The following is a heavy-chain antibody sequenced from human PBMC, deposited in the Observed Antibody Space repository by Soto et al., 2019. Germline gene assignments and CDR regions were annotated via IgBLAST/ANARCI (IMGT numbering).Heavy chain of an antibody. CDR1: GGSISSGGYY. CDR2: IYYSGST. J-gene: IGHJ4*02. V-gene: IGHV4-31*03. D-gene: IGHD3-10*01. Sequence: QVQLQESGPGLVKPSQTLSLTCTVSGGSISSGGYYWSWIRQHPGKGLEWIGYIYYSGSTYYNPSLKSRVTISVDTSKNQFSLKLSSVTAADTAVYYCARARITMVRGQLYRGGRFDYWGQGTLVTVSS. CDR3: ARARITMVRGQLYRGGRFDY.